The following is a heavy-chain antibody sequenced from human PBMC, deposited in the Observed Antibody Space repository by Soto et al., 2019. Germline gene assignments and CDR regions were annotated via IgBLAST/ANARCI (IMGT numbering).Heavy chain of an antibody. Sequence: QVQLVQSGAEVKKPGASVKLSCRTSGYTFTHYYFHLVRQAPGQGLERLAIINPASGSTNYAQDFQGSVPLTMDTSTTTVYMELSGLRAEDTAIFYWARDLAAGDHWGQGTLVTVSS. J-gene: IGHJ4*02. CDR3: ARDLAAGDH. CDR1: GYTFTHYY. CDR2: INPASGST. V-gene: IGHV1-46*01. D-gene: IGHD6-13*01.